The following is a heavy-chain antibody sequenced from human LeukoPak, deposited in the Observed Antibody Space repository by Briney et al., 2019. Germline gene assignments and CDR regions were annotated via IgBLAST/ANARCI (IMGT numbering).Heavy chain of an antibody. CDR1: GGSISSYY. J-gene: IGHJ4*02. CDR3: ARTGGTYYEYYFDY. D-gene: IGHD1-26*01. CDR2: IYTSGTT. Sequence: SETLSLTCTVSGGSISSYYWSWIRQPAGKGLEWIGRIYTSGTTNYNPSLKSRLTMSVDTSKNQFSLQLSSVTAADTAVYYCARTGGTYYEYYFDYWGQGTLVTVSS. V-gene: IGHV4-4*07.